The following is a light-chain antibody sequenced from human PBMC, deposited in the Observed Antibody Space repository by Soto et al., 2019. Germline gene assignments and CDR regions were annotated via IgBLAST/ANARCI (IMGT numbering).Light chain of an antibody. CDR2: VSS. J-gene: IGKJ5*01. CDR1: PSVSIY. CDR3: QQYGSSPSPIT. Sequence: ESVLTQSPATLSLSPGERATVXXRASPSVSIYLAWSQQKPGQAHRLLXXVSSSRATGIPDRFSGSGSGTDFALTISRLEPEDFAVYYCQQYGSSPSPITFGQGTRLEI. V-gene: IGKV3-20*01.